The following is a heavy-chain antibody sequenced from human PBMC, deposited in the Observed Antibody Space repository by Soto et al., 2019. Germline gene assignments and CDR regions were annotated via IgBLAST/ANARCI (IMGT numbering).Heavy chain of an antibody. V-gene: IGHV4-30-2*01. CDR1: GGSISSGGYS. Sequence: SETLSLTCAVSGGSISSGGYSWSWIRQPPGKGLEWIGYIYHSGSTYNNPSLKSRVTISVDRSKNQFSLKLSSVTAEDTALYFCAKHLSGSDLFDNCGQGTQVTVSS. CDR2: IYHSGST. J-gene: IGHJ4*02. CDR3: AKHLSGSDLFDN. D-gene: IGHD1-26*01.